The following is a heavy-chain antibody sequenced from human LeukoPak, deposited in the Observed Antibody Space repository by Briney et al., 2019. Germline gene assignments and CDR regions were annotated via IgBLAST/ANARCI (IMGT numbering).Heavy chain of an antibody. D-gene: IGHD3-22*01. CDR2: ISGSGGST. J-gene: IGHJ4*02. CDR1: GFTFSSYA. V-gene: IGHV3-23*01. CDR3: AKDRLGRDGYLNYFDY. Sequence: GGSLRLSCAASGFTFSSYAMSWVRQAPGKGLEWVSAISGSGGSTYYADSVKGRFTISRDNSKNTLYLQMNSLRAEDTAVYYCAKDRLGRDGYLNYFDYWGQGTLVTVSS.